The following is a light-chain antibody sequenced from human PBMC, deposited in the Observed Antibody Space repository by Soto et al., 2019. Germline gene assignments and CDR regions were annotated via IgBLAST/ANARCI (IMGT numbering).Light chain of an antibody. CDR1: QSVSSSY. V-gene: IGKV3-20*01. CDR2: GAS. Sequence: EIMLTQAPGTLSLSPGERATLSCRASQSVSSSYLAWYQQKAGQAPRLLIFGASSRATGIPDRFSGSGSGTDFTLPISRLEPEDFAVYYCQQYSSSPTFGQGTRLEIK. CDR3: QQYSSSPT. J-gene: IGKJ5*01.